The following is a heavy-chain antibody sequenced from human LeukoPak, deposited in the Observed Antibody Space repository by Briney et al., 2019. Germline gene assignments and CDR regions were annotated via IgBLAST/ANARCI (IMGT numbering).Heavy chain of an antibody. CDR1: GFTFSSAW. J-gene: IGHJ4*02. CDR2: IYSGGTT. V-gene: IGHV3-53*01. CDR3: ARGFCSGGSCYPFYFDY. D-gene: IGHD2-15*01. Sequence: GGSLRLSCAASGFTFSSAWMGWVRQAPGKGLEWVSVIYSGGTTYYADSVKGRFTISRDNSKNTLYLQMNSLRVEDTAVYYCARGFCSGGSCYPFYFDYWGQGTLVTVSS.